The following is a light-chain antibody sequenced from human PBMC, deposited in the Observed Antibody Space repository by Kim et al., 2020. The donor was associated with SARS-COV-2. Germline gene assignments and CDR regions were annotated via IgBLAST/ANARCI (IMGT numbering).Light chain of an antibody. CDR2: DNN. CDR3: GTWDSSLSAPT. Sequence: QAVVTQPPSVSAAPGQKVTISCSGSYSNIENNYVSWYQQLPGTAPKLLIYDNNKRPSGIPDRFSGSKSGTSATLGITGLQTGDEADYYCGTWDSSLSAPTFGGGTQLTVL. V-gene: IGLV1-51*01. CDR1: YSNIENNY. J-gene: IGLJ2*01.